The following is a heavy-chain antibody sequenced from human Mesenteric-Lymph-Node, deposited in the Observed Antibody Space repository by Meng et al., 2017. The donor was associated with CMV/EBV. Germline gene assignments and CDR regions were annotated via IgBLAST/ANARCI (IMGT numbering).Heavy chain of an antibody. CDR2: IRSDGSNH. J-gene: IGHJ4*02. CDR1: GFTFSSYD. Sequence: GESLKISCAASGFTFSSYDMHWVRQAPGKGLEWVAFIRSDGSNHYYADSVKGRFTISRDNSKNTLYLQLNSLRAEDTAVYYCARAPYSTHPYYFDYWGQGTLVTVSS. CDR3: ARAPYSTHPYYFDY. D-gene: IGHD4-11*01. V-gene: IGHV3-30*02.